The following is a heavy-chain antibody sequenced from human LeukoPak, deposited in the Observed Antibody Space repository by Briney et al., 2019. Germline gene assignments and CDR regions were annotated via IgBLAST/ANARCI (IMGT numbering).Heavy chain of an antibody. CDR3: ARDAVVVVVPAAIGFDY. J-gene: IGHJ4*02. CDR1: GFTFSSYW. D-gene: IGHD2-2*01. Sequence: QPGGSLRLSCAASGFTFSSYWMSWVRQAPGKGLEWVANIKQDGSEKYYVDSVKGRFTISRDNAKNSLYLQMNSLRAEDTAVYYCARDAVVVVVPAAIGFDYWGQGTLVTVSS. V-gene: IGHV3-7*01. CDR2: IKQDGSEK.